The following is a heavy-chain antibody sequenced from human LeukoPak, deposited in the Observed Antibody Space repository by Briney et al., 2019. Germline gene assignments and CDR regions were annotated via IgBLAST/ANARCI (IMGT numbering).Heavy chain of an antibody. CDR2: IRYDGSNK. CDR1: GFTFSSYG. CDR3: AKEAYYYDSRGRGAFDI. V-gene: IGHV3-30*02. D-gene: IGHD3-22*01. Sequence: GGSLRLSCAASGFTFSSYGMHWVRQAPGKGLEWMAFIRYDGSNKYYADSVKGRFTISRDNSKNMLYLQMNSLRAEDTAVYYCAKEAYYYDSRGRGAFDIWGQGTMVTVSS. J-gene: IGHJ3*02.